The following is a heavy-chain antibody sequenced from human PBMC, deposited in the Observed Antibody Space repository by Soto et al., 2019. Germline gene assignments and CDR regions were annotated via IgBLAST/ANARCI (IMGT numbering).Heavy chain of an antibody. CDR1: GFTFSSYA. J-gene: IGHJ4*02. CDR2: ISGSGGST. V-gene: IGHV3-23*01. CDR3: AKAPINYYDSSGYYYYFDY. D-gene: IGHD3-22*01. Sequence: GGSLRLSCAASGFTFSSYAMSWVRQAPGKGLEWVSAISGSGGSTYYADSVKGRFTISRDNSKNTLYLQMNSLRAEDTAVYYCAKAPINYYDSSGYYYYFDYWGQGTLVTVSS.